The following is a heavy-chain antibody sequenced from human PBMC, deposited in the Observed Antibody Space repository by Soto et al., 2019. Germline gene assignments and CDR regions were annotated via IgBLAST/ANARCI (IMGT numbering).Heavy chain of an antibody. V-gene: IGHV4-34*01. J-gene: IGHJ4*02. D-gene: IGHD3-10*01. CDR2: INHSGST. CDR1: GGSCSGYY. CDR3: ATGPYGSGTPVY. Sequence: PSETLSLTCAVYGGSCSGYYWSWIRQPPGKGLEWIGEINHSGSTNYNPSLKSRVTISVDTSKNQFSLKLSSVTAADTAVYYCATGPYGSGTPVYWGQGTLVTVSS.